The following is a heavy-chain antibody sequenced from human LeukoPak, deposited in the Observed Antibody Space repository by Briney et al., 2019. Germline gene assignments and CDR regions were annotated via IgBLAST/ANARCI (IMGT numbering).Heavy chain of an antibody. CDR1: GGSISSYY. V-gene: IGHV4-4*07. CDR2: IYTSGST. J-gene: IGHJ4*02. Sequence: SETLSLTCTVSGGSISSYYWSWIRQPAGKGLERIGRIYTSGSTNYNPSLKSRVTMSVDTSKNQFSLKLSSVTAADTAVYYCARGVGIVATGYFDYWGQGTLVTVSS. D-gene: IGHD5-12*01. CDR3: ARGVGIVATGYFDY.